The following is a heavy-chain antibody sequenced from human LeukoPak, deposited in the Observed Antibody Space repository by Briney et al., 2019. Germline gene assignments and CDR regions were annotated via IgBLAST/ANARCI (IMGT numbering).Heavy chain of an antibody. J-gene: IGHJ4*02. V-gene: IGHV4-38-2*02. CDR2: IYHSGST. Sequence: SETLSLTCTVSGYSISSGYYWGWIRQPPGKGLEWIGSIYHSGSTYYNPSLKSRVTISVDTSKNQFSLKLSSVTAADTAVYYCARFKDDSSSWYRGYFDYWGQGTLVTVSS. D-gene: IGHD6-13*01. CDR1: GYSISSGYY. CDR3: ARFKDDSSSWYRGYFDY.